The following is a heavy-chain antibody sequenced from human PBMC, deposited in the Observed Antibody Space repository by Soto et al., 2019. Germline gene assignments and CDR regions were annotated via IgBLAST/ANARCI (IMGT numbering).Heavy chain of an antibody. Sequence: EVQVEESGGGLVQPGGSLRLSCAASGFTFSEYWMHWVRQAPGKGLVWVSRLKGDASSTNYADSVKGRFTISRDNAKNTAYLEIKSRRAGDTVGNSCAGGARGYYYRDAWGKGATVTSSS. CDR2: LKGDASST. D-gene: IGHD3-3*01. CDR1: GFTFSEYW. V-gene: IGHV3-74*01. CDR3: AGGARGYYYRDA. J-gene: IGHJ6*03.